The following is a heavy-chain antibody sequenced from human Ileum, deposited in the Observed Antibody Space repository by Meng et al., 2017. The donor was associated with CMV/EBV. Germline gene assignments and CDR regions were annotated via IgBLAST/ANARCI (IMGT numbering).Heavy chain of an antibody. D-gene: IGHD3-10*01. V-gene: IGHV3-11*01. CDR3: AKPDYYGSDFFDS. Sequence: GESLKISCAASGFTFSDYYMSWIRQAPGKGLEWVSYISSSGSTIYYADSVKGRFTISRDNSKNTVHLQMNSLRAEDTAVYYCAKPDYYGSDFFDSWGQGTLVTVSS. CDR1: GFTFSDYY. CDR2: ISSSGSTI. J-gene: IGHJ4*02.